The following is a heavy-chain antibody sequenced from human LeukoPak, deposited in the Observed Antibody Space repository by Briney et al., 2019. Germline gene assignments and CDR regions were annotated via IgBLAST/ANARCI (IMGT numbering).Heavy chain of an antibody. CDR1: GGSISSSH. CDR2: IYYSGST. V-gene: IGHV4-59*08. CDR3: ARGSGWYYY. J-gene: IGHJ4*02. Sequence: PSETLSLTCTVSGGSISSSHWSWIRQPPGKGLEWIGYIYYSGSTNYSPSLKSRVTMSVDTSKNQFSLKLSSVTAADMAVYYCARGSGWYYYWGQGTLVTVSS. D-gene: IGHD6-19*01.